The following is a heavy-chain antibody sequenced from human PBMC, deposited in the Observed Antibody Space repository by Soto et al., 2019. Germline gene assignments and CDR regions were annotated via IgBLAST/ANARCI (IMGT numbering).Heavy chain of an antibody. Sequence: PSETLSLTCSISGGSFNNFYWTWIRQPPGKGLEWIGHIYYSGSSNYNASLKSRLTMSVDTSKNQFSLKLSSLTAADTAVYYCAKGLGYFDSWGQGVLVTVSS. D-gene: IGHD1-26*01. CDR3: AKGLGYFDS. CDR2: IYYSGSS. CDR1: GGSFNNFY. V-gene: IGHV4-59*01. J-gene: IGHJ4*02.